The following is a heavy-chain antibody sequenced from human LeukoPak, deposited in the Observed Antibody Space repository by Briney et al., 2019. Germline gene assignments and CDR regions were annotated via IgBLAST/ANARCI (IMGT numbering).Heavy chain of an antibody. CDR2: IKQDGSEK. V-gene: IGHV3-7*01. Sequence: GGSLRLSCAASGFTFSNYWMSWVRQAPGKGLQWVANIKQDGSEKYYVDSVKGRFTISRDNAKKSLYLQMNSLRAEDTAVYYCAREMATITDYWGQGTLVTVSS. D-gene: IGHD5-24*01. J-gene: IGHJ4*02. CDR3: AREMATITDY. CDR1: GFTFSNYW.